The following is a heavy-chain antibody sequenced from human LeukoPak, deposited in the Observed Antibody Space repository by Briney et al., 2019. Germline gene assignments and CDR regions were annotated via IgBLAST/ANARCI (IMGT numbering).Heavy chain of an antibody. CDR2: ISGSGIST. Sequence: GGSLRLSCAASGFTFNIFAMNWFRQASGRGLEWVSTISGSGISTYYADSVKGRFTISRDNSKNTLYLQINSLRDEDTALYFCAKDQHGYDKPIDYWGQGTLVTVSS. D-gene: IGHD5-12*01. J-gene: IGHJ4*02. V-gene: IGHV3-23*01. CDR1: GFTFNIFA. CDR3: AKDQHGYDKPIDY.